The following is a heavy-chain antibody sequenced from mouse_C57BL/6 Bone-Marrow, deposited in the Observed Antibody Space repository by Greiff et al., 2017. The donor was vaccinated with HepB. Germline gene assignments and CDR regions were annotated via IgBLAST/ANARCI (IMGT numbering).Heavy chain of an antibody. Sequence: EVQGVESGGGLVQPGGSLKLSCAASGFTFSDYYMYWVRQTPEKRLEWVAYISNGGGSTYYPDTVKGRFTISRDNAKNTLYLQMSRLKSEDTAMYYCARRPNYYGSAMDYWGQGTSVTVSS. V-gene: IGHV5-12*01. J-gene: IGHJ4*01. CDR3: ARRPNYYGSAMDY. CDR2: ISNGGGST. D-gene: IGHD1-1*01. CDR1: GFTFSDYY.